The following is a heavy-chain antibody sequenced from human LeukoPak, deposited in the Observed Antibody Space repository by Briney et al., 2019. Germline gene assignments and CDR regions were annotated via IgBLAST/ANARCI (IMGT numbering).Heavy chain of an antibody. Sequence: GGSLRLSCAVSGFPFSEAWMGWVRQAPGKGLEWVGRITSTTDGGTTDHAAPVRGRFTISRGDSKTTLYLQMNSLKTEDTAVYYCTTYLTTRGQGTLVTVSS. CDR2: ITSTTDGGTT. V-gene: IGHV3-15*01. CDR1: GFPFSEAW. CDR3: TTYLTT. J-gene: IGHJ4*02. D-gene: IGHD4/OR15-4a*01.